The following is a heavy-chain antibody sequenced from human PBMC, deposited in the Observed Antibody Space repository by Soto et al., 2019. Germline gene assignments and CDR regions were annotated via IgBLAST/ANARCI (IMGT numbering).Heavy chain of an antibody. J-gene: IGHJ3*01. CDR3: ARLRRDWGDAFDL. D-gene: IGHD3-16*01. CDR1: GGSFDSSA. Sequence: QVQLVQSGADVKKPGSSVKVSCKTSGGSFDSSAISWVRQAPAQGLEWMGEIIPVFDKANYAQNFQDRLTITADESTGTVFMQLSSLRSDDTAVYFCARLRRDWGDAFDLWGQGTFVTVSS. V-gene: IGHV1-69*01. CDR2: IIPVFDKA.